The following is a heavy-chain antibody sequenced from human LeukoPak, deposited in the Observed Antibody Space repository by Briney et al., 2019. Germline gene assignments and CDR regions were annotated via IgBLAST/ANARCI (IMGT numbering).Heavy chain of an antibody. CDR2: ISSSSSYI. D-gene: IGHD6-6*01. V-gene: IGHV3-21*01. Sequence: GGSLRLSCAASGFTFSSYSMNWVRQAPGKGLEWVSSISSSSSYIDYADSVKGRFTISRDNAKNSLYLQMNSLRAEDTAVYYCARDRIAGRQFNDYWGQGTLVTVSS. CDR1: GFTFSSYS. J-gene: IGHJ4*02. CDR3: ARDRIAGRQFNDY.